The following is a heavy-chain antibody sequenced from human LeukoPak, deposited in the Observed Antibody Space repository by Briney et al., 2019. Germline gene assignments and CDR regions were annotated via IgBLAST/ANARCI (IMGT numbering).Heavy chain of an antibody. CDR1: GGSISSGGYS. CDR3: ASRYYDFWSGYLDY. D-gene: IGHD3-3*01. V-gene: IGHV4-30-2*01. CDR2: IYHSGST. Sequence: TLSLTCAVSGGSISSGGYSWSWIRQPPGKGLEWIGYIYHSGSTYYNPSLKSRVTISVERSKNQFSLKLSSVTAADTAVYYCASRYYDFWSGYLDYWGQGTLVTVSS. J-gene: IGHJ4*02.